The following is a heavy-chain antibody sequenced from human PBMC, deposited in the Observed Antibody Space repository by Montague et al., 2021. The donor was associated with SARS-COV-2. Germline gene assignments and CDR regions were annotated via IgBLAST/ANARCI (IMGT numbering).Heavy chain of an antibody. CDR1: GGSISSSSYY. D-gene: IGHD3-10*01. CDR3: ARLGSGSYYTFDY. J-gene: IGHJ4*02. CDR2: IYYSGST. Sequence: SETLSLTCTVSGGSISSSSYYWGWIRQPPGKGLEWIGSIYYSGSTYYNPSLKSRVTISVDTSKNQFSLKLSSVTAADTAVYYCARLGSGSYYTFDYWGQGTLVTVSS. V-gene: IGHV4-39*01.